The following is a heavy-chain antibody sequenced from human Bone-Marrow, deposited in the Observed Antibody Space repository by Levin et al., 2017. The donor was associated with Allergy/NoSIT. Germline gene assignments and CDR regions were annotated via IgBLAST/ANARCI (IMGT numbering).Heavy chain of an antibody. CDR3: VKDRPGGIEVAGTCPDY. Sequence: GGSLRLSCAASGFRFSSYGMHWVRQAPGKGLEWVAVISYDGAKKHHGDSVKGRFTISRDNSRDTLYLEMNSLRAEDTAVYYCVKDRPGGIEVAGTCPDYWGQGTLVIVSS. CDR1: GFRFSSYG. CDR2: ISYDGAKK. V-gene: IGHV3-30*18. D-gene: IGHD6-19*01. J-gene: IGHJ4*02.